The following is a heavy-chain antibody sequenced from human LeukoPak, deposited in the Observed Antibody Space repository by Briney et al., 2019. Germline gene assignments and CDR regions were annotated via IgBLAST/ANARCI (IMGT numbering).Heavy chain of an antibody. CDR1: GGSISSYY. CDR2: IYYSGST. V-gene: IGHV4-59*12. D-gene: IGHD6-6*01. Sequence: PSETLSLTCTVSGGSISSYYWSWIRQPPGKGLEWIGYIYYSGSTNYNPSLKSRVTISLDTSKNQFSLQLNSVTPEDTAVYYCARGSSSWAVDYWGQGTLVTVSS. J-gene: IGHJ4*02. CDR3: ARGSSSWAVDY.